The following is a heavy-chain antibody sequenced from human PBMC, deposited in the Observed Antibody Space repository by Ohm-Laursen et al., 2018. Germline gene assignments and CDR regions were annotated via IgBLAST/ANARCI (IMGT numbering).Heavy chain of an antibody. Sequence: SDTLSLTCTVYGGSFSGYYWTWIRQPPGKGLEWIGEITHSGSTNYNPSLKSRVTISVDTSKNQFSLKLSSVTAADTAMYYCARNTSGDSSAIDQWGQGTLVTVSS. J-gene: IGHJ4*02. CDR1: GGSFSGYY. CDR3: ARNTSGDSSAIDQ. D-gene: IGHD3-22*01. CDR2: ITHSGST. V-gene: IGHV4-34*01.